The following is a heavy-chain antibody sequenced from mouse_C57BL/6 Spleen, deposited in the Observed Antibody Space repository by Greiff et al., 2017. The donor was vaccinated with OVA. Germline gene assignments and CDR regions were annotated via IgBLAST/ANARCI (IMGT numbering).Heavy chain of an antibody. D-gene: IGHD1-1*01. V-gene: IGHV1-81*01. J-gene: IGHJ3*01. CDR2: IYPRSGNT. CDR3: ARHYGSSYWFAY. CDR1: GYTFTSYG. Sequence: QVQLKQSGAELARPGASVKLSCKASGYTFTSYGISWVKQRTGQGLEWIGEIYPRSGNTYYNEKFKGKATLTADKSSSTAYMELRSLTSEDAAVYFCARHYGSSYWFAYWGQGTLVTVSA.